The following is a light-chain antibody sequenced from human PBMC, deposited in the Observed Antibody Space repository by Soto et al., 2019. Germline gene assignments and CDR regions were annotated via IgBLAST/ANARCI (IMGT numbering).Light chain of an antibody. CDR3: CSYAGSSTYV. Sequence: QSALTQPASVSGSPGQSITISCTGTSRDVGSYNLVSWYQQQPGKAPKLMIYEGSKRPSGVSNRFSGSKSGNTASLTISGLQAEDEADYYCCSYAGSSTYVFGTGTKLTVL. J-gene: IGLJ1*01. CDR2: EGS. CDR1: SRDVGSYNL. V-gene: IGLV2-23*01.